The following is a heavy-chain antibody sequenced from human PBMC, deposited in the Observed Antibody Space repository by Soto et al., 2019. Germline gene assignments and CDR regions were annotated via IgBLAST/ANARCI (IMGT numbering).Heavy chain of an antibody. J-gene: IGHJ4*02. CDR2: IRGSGGKT. V-gene: IGHV3-23*01. D-gene: IGHD3-16*02. Sequence: XGSLRLSCXASGFTFSSYAXXXVXXXPGKXLEWVSAIRGSGGKTYHADSVKGRFTISRDNSKNTLYLQMNSLRAEDTAVYXCAIHLGELSLYLFDYWGQGTLVTVSS. CDR3: AIHLGELSLYLFDY. CDR1: GFTFSSYA.